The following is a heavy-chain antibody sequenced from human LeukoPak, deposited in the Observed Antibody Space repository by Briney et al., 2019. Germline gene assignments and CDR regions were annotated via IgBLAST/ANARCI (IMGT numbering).Heavy chain of an antibody. CDR3: AAATTAMEFDY. V-gene: IGHV1-58*02. CDR2: IVVGSGNT. J-gene: IGHJ4*02. CDR1: GYTFTSYG. D-gene: IGHD4-17*01. Sequence: GASVKVSCKASGYTFTSYGISWVRQARGQRLEWIGWIVVGSGNTNYAQKFQERVTITRDMSTSTAYMELSSLRSEDTAVYYCAAATTAMEFDYWGQGTLVTVSS.